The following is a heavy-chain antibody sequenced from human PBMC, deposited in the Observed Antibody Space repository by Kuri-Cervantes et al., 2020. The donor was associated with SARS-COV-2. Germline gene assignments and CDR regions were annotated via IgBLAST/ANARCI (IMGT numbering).Heavy chain of an antibody. CDR1: GYTFTSYA. CDR3: ARDPSHSSSWFGYYYYGMEV. V-gene: IGHV7-4-1*02. D-gene: IGHD6-13*01. Sequence: ASVKVSCKASGYTFTSYAMNWVRQAPGQGLEWMGWINTNTGNPTYAQGFTGRFVFSLDTSVSTAYLQISSLKAEDTAVYYRARDPSHSSSWFGYYYYGMEVWGQGTTVTVSS. CDR2: INTNTGNP. J-gene: IGHJ6*02.